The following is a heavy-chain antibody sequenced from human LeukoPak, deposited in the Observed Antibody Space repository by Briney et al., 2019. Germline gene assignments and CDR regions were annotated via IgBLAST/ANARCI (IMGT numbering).Heavy chain of an antibody. CDR2: ISYDGSNK. V-gene: IGHV3-30*18. Sequence: GGSLRLSCAASGFTFSSYGMHWVRQAPGKGLEWVAVISYDGSNKYYADSVKGRFTISRDNSKNTLYPQMNSLRAEDTAVYYCAKPDRLFTFGGVIVDDAFDIWGQGTMVTVSS. CDR1: GFTFSSYG. J-gene: IGHJ3*02. D-gene: IGHD3-16*02. CDR3: AKPDRLFTFGGVIVDDAFDI.